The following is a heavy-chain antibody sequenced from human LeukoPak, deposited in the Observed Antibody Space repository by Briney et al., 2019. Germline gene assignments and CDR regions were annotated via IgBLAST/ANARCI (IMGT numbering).Heavy chain of an antibody. CDR2: ISYDGSNK. Sequence: PGGSLRLSCAASGFTFSSYGMHWVRQAPGKGLEWVAVISYDGSNKYYADSVKGRFTISRDNSKNTLYLQINSLRAEDTAVYYCAKTYSLYSGYDFDYWGQGTLVTVSS. CDR1: GFTFSSYG. J-gene: IGHJ4*02. V-gene: IGHV3-30*18. CDR3: AKTYSLYSGYDFDY. D-gene: IGHD5-12*01.